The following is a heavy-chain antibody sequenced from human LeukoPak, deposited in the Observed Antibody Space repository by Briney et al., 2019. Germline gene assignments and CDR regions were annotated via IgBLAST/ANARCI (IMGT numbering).Heavy chain of an antibody. Sequence: SETLSLTCTVSGDSISSYYWSWIRQPPGKGLEWIGYIYYSGSTNYNPSLKSRVTISVDTSKNQFSLKLSSVTAADTAVYYCATGWELRPLDYWGQGTLVTVSS. J-gene: IGHJ4*02. CDR1: GDSISSYY. V-gene: IGHV4-59*08. CDR3: ATGWELRPLDY. CDR2: IYYSGST. D-gene: IGHD1-26*01.